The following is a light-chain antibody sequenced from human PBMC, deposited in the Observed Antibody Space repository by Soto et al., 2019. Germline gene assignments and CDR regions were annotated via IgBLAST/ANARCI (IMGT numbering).Light chain of an antibody. CDR3: QQYINWT. V-gene: IGKV3-15*01. Sequence: EIVMTQSPATLSVSPGERVTLCCRASQNIRSDLAWYQQKPGQAPRLLMYGASIRATGVPARFSGSGSGTDFTLTISSLQSEDLALYYCQQYINWTFGQGTKVDIK. CDR1: QNIRSD. J-gene: IGKJ1*01. CDR2: GAS.